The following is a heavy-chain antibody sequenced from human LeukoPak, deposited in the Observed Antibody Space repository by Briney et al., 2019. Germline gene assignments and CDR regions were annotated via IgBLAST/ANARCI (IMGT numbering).Heavy chain of an antibody. D-gene: IGHD3-22*01. CDR1: GGSISSSSSY. V-gene: IGHV4-39*01. CDR3: ARLTGDSSGYYYYFDN. CDR2: IFYSGSA. J-gene: IGHJ4*02. Sequence: PSETLSLTCTVSGGSISSSSSYWGWNRQPPGKGLDWIGSIFYSGSASYNPSLRSRVTMSVYTSKNQFSLTLRSVTAADTAVYYCARLTGDSSGYYYYFDNWGQGTLVTVSS.